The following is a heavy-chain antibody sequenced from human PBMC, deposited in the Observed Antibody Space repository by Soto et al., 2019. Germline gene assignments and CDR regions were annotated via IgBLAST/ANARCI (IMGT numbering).Heavy chain of an antibody. D-gene: IGHD3-22*01. CDR3: AKDRDSNGMDV. CDR1: GFTFSSYG. Sequence: GGSLRLSCAASGFTFSSYGMHWVRQAPGKGLEWVAVISYDGSNKYYADSVKGRFTISRDNSKNTLYLQMNSLRAEDTAVYYCAKDRDSNGMDVWGQGTTVTVSS. CDR2: ISYDGSNK. J-gene: IGHJ6*02. V-gene: IGHV3-30*18.